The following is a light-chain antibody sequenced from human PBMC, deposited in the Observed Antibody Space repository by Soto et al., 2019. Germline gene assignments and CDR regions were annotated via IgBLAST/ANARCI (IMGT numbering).Light chain of an antibody. CDR3: SSYTSSSTWV. CDR2: EVS. V-gene: IGLV2-14*01. CDR1: SSDVGGYNY. Sequence: QSALTQPAAVSGSPGQSTTISCTGTSSDVGGYNYVSWYQHHPGKAPKLMIYEVSNRLPGVSNRFSGSKSGNTASLTISGLQAEDEADYYCSSYTSSSTWVFGGGTKLTVL. J-gene: IGLJ3*02.